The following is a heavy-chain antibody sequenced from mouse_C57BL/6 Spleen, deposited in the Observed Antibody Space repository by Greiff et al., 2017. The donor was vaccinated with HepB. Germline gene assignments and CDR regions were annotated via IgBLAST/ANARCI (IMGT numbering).Heavy chain of an antibody. CDR2: IYPGDGDT. CDR3: ARSTTDWYFDV. J-gene: IGHJ1*03. V-gene: IGHV1-80*01. D-gene: IGHD1-1*01. Sequence: VMLVESGAELVKPGASVKISCKASGYAFSSYWMNWVKQRPGKGLEWIGQIYPGDGDTNYNGKFKGKATLTADKSSSTAYMQLSSLTSEDSAVYFCARSTTDWYFDVWGTGTTVTVSS. CDR1: GYAFSSYW.